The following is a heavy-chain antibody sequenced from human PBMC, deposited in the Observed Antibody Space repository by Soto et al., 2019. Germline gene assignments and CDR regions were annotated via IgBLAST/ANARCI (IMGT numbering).Heavy chain of an antibody. CDR3: VRASINLPDYLQT. CDR1: GRTFSTFA. V-gene: IGHV1-69*06. D-gene: IGHD2-21*01. J-gene: IGHJ1*01. Sequence: SVKVSCKAPGRTFSTFAFHWVLQAPGQGLESMGEIIPLFGKANYAQKFQGRVTFSADRSTTTVFMEVNRLKSDDTAVYYCVRASINLPDYLQTWGQGTVVIVSS. CDR2: IIPLFGKA.